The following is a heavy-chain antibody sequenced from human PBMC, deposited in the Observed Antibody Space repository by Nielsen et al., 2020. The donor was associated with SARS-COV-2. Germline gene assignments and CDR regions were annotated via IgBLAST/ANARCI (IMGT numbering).Heavy chain of an antibody. CDR3: AREAEQQPTENWFDP. J-gene: IGHJ5*02. D-gene: IGHD6-13*01. Sequence: SETLSPTCTVSGGSISSGNYYWSWIRQPPGKGLEWIGYIYYSGSAYYNPSLKSRVTISGDTSKNQFSLKLSSVTAADTAVYYCAREAEQQPTENWFDPWGQGTLVTVSS. CDR2: IYYSGSA. V-gene: IGHV4-30-4*01. CDR1: GGSISSGNYY.